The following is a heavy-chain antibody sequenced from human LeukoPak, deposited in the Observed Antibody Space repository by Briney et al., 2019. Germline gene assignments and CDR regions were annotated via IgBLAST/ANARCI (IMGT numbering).Heavy chain of an antibody. CDR3: ARVRDGSVNDY. J-gene: IGHJ4*02. CDR2: MYYSGST. V-gene: IGHV4-59*01. Sequence: SETLSLTCTVSGGSISSYYWSWIRQPPGKGLEWIGHMYYSGSTNYNPSLKSRVTISVDMSKNEFSLKLSSVTAADTAIYYCARVRDGSVNDYWGQGTLVTVSS. D-gene: IGHD3-10*01. CDR1: GGSISSYY.